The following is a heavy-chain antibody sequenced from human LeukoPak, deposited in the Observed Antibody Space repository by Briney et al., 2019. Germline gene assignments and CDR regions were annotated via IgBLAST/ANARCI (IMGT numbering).Heavy chain of an antibody. CDR3: ARGWVVAATLRSYYYGMDV. Sequence: SETLSLTCTVSGGSISSSSYYWGWIRQPPGKGLEWIGSIYYSGSTYYNPSLKSRVTISVDTSKNQFSLKLSSVTAADTAVYYCARGWVVAATLRSYYYGMDVWGQGTTVTVSS. CDR1: GGSISSSSYY. CDR2: IYYSGST. D-gene: IGHD2-15*01. V-gene: IGHV4-39*07. J-gene: IGHJ6*02.